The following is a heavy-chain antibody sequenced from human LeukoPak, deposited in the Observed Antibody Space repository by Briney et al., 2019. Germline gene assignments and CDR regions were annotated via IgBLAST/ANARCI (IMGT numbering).Heavy chain of an antibody. CDR1: GFTFSSYG. CDR2: IRYDGSNK. V-gene: IGHV3-30*02. Sequence: GGSLRLSCAASGFTFSSYGMHWVRQAPGKGLEWVAFIRYDGSNKYYADSVKGRFTISRDNANNTLYLQIHSLRAEDTAVYYCARRDSGYDNRAFDIWGQGTMVIVSS. D-gene: IGHD5-12*01. J-gene: IGHJ3*02. CDR3: ARRDSGYDNRAFDI.